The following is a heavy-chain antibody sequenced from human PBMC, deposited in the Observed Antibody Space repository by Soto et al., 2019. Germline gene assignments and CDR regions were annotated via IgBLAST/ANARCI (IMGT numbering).Heavy chain of an antibody. CDR3: ASDGNGYYGSWSYYNRYYYYRMDV. CDR2: IWYDGSNK. D-gene: IGHD3-10*01. J-gene: IGHJ6*02. V-gene: IGHV3-33*01. Sequence: QVQLVESGGGVVQPGRSLRLSCAASGFTFSSYGMHWVRQAPGKGLEWVAVIWYDGSNKYYADSVKGRFTISRDNSKNPLYLQINRLRAEDTAVYFCASDGNGYYGSWSYYNRYYYYRMDVWGQGTTVTLSS. CDR1: GFTFSSYG.